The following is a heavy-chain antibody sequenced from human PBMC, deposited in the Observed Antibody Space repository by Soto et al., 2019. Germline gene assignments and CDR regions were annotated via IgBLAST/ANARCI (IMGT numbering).Heavy chain of an antibody. CDR2: IYYSGST. D-gene: IGHD6-19*01. J-gene: IGHJ4*02. CDR3: ARSRYTSGWWTPPFDY. Sequence: QVQLQESGPGLVKPSESLSLTCAVSGGSISSYYWNWIRQPPGTGLEWIGFIYYSGSTNYNPSLKSRGTISVDTSKNQFSLKLTSVTAADTAVYYCARSRYTSGWWTPPFDYWGQGTLVTVSS. CDR1: GGSISSYY. V-gene: IGHV4-59*01.